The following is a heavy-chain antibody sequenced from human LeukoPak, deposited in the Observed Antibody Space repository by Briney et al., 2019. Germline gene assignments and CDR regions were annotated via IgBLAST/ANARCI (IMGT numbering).Heavy chain of an antibody. Sequence: GGSLRLSCAAAGFTFSRYWMSWGRQAAGKGLEWVSYISSSGSTIYYADSVKGRFTISRDNAKNSLYLQMNSLRAEDTAVYYCARWAVAVVWGGWGQGTLVTVSS. V-gene: IGHV3-48*04. D-gene: IGHD6-19*01. J-gene: IGHJ4*02. CDR1: GFTFSRYW. CDR3: ARWAVAVVWGG. CDR2: ISSSGSTI.